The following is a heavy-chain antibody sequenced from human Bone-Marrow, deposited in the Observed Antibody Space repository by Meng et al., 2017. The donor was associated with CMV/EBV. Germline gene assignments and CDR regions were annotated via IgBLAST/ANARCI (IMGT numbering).Heavy chain of an antibody. D-gene: IGHD3-3*01. Sequence: GESLKISCVASGFTFSSYGMHWVRQAPGKGLEWVAFVRYDGGTKSYADSVKGRFTISRDNSKNTLYLQMNSLRAEDTAVYYCARGGFGVVIEVWSYYGMDVWGQGTTVTVSS. J-gene: IGHJ6*02. CDR2: VRYDGGTK. CDR3: ARGGFGVVIEVWSYYGMDV. V-gene: IGHV3-30*02. CDR1: GFTFSSYG.